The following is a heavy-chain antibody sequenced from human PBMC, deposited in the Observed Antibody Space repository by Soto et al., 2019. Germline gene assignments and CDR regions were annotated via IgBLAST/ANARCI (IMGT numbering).Heavy chain of an antibody. CDR3: ARGRGIVDTAMDLDY. Sequence: QVQLQQWGAGLLKPSETLSLTCAVYGGSFSGYYWSWIRQPPGKGLEWIGEINHSGSTNYNPSLKSRVTISVDTSKNQFSLKLSSVTAADTAVYYCARGRGIVDTAMDLDYWGQGTLVTVSS. J-gene: IGHJ4*02. CDR1: GGSFSGYY. V-gene: IGHV4-34*01. D-gene: IGHD5-18*01. CDR2: INHSGST.